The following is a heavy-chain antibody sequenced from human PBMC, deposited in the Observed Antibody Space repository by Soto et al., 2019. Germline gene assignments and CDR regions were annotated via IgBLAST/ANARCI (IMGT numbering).Heavy chain of an antibody. CDR1: TFTFNNHW. V-gene: IGHV3-74*01. CDR3: ARDPPIAAPPRFYYYYGMDV. D-gene: IGHD6-13*01. Sequence: EVRLVESGGGLVQPGGSLRLSCAASTFTFNNHWMHWVRQAPGKGLVWVSRISPDGSTTTYADSVKGRFTISRDNSKNTLYLQMNSLRAEDTAVYYCARDPPIAAPPRFYYYYGMDVWGQGTTVTVSS. J-gene: IGHJ6*02. CDR2: ISPDGSTT.